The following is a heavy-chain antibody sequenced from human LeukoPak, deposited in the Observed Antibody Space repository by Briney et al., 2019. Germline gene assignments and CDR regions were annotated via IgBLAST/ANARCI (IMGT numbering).Heavy chain of an antibody. CDR1: GFTFSNAW. J-gene: IGHJ4*02. Sequence: GGSLRLSCAASGFTFSNAWMSWVRQAPGKGLEWVSVIYSGGSTYYADSVKGRFTISRDNSKNTLYLQMNSLRAEDTAVYYCARADSSGYPDYWGQGTLVTVSS. CDR2: IYSGGST. D-gene: IGHD3-22*01. CDR3: ARADSSGYPDY. V-gene: IGHV3-53*01.